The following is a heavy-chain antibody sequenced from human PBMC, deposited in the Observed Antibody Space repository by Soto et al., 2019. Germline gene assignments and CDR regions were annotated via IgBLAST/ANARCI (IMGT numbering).Heavy chain of an antibody. CDR2: ISHSGTT. CDR1: GDSVSSVGFH. J-gene: IGHJ6*02. CDR3: ARVTMVIRDSDHFGVDV. Sequence: SETLSLTCTVSGDSVSSVGFHWAWLRRPPGKGLEWIGSISHSGTTSYSPSLTSRVSISVDTSKNQVSLKLTSVTAADTAVYFCARVTMVIRDSDHFGVDVWGHGTTVTVSS. V-gene: IGHV4-38-2*02. D-gene: IGHD4-17*01.